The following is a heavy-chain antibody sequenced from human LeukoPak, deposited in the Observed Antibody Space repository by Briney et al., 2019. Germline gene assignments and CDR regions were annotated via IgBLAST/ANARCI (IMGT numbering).Heavy chain of an antibody. J-gene: IGHJ6*02. Sequence: SETLSLTCTVSGGSISSYYWSWIRQPPGKGLEWIGHIYYSGSTNYNPSLKSRVTISVDTSKNQFSLKLSSVTAADTAVYYCARGNIVVVPAAVLYYYYYGMDVWGQGTTVTVSS. CDR1: GGSISSYY. V-gene: IGHV4-59*12. CDR2: IYYSGST. D-gene: IGHD2-2*01. CDR3: ARGNIVVVPAAVLYYYYYGMDV.